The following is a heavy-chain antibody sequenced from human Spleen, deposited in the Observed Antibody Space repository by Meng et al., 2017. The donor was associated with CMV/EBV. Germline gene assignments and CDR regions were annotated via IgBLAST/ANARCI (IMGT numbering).Heavy chain of an antibody. CDR2: IYYSGGT. V-gene: IGHV4-39*07. Sequence: SETLSLTCTVSSGSITTRSFYWGWIRQSPGMGLEWLGSIYYSGGTYDNPSLNSRITISVDTSKNQFSLKLTSVTAADTGVYYCARVLIRTARTIVVRGMDVWGQGTTVTVSS. J-gene: IGHJ6*02. CDR1: SGSITTRSFY. CDR3: ARVLIRTARTIVVRGMDV. D-gene: IGHD3-16*01.